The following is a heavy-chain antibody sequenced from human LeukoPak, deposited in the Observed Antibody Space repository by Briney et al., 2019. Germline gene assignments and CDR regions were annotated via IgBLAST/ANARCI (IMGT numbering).Heavy chain of an antibody. CDR1: GGSISSYY. V-gene: IGHV4-59*01. CDR2: IYYSGST. J-gene: IGHJ6*02. CDR3: ARDGRGYSYGTYSYYGMDV. D-gene: IGHD5-18*01. Sequence: SSETLSLTCTVSGGSISSYYWSWIRQPPGKGLEWVGYIYYSGSTNYNPSLKSRVTISVDTSKNQFSLKLSSVTAADTAVYYCARDGRGYSYGTYSYYGMDVWGQGTTVTVSS.